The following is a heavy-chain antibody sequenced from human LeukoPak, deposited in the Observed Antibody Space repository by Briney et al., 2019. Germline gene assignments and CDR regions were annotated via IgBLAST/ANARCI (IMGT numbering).Heavy chain of an antibody. CDR3: ARGDPGYCSSTSCYPPNFDY. CDR2: INHSGST. D-gene: IGHD2-2*03. CDR1: GGSFSGYY. J-gene: IGHJ4*02. V-gene: IGHV4-34*01. Sequence: SETLSLTCAVYGGSFSGYYWSWIRQPPGKGLGWIGEINHSGSTNYNPSLKSRVTISVDTSKNQFSLKLSSVTAADTAVYYCARGDPGYCSSTSCYPPNFDYWGQGTLVTVSS.